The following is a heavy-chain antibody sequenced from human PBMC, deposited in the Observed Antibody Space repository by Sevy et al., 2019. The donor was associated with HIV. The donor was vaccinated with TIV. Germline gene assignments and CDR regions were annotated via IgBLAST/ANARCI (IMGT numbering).Heavy chain of an antibody. V-gene: IGHV3-21*01. J-gene: IGHJ3*02. Sequence: GGSLRLSCAASGFTFSSYSMHWVRQAPGKGLEWVSSISGLSNYIYYADSMKGRFSISRDNAKNSRYLQMISLRAEDTAVFYCARAVPATDAFDIWGQGTLVTVSS. CDR3: ARAVPATDAFDI. CDR1: GFTFSSYS. D-gene: IGHD6-19*01. CDR2: ISGLSNYI.